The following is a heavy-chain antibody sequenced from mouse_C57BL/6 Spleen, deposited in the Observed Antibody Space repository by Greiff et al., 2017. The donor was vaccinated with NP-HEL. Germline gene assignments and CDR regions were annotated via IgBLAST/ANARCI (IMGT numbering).Heavy chain of an antibody. D-gene: IGHD1-1*01. CDR1: GYTFTSYW. J-gene: IGHJ2*01. V-gene: IGHV1-69*01. CDR3: ASSSYGSIPDY. Sequence: VQLQQPGAELVMPGASVKLSCKASGYTFTSYWMHWVKQRPGQGLEWIGEIDPSDSYTNYNQKFKGKSTLTVDKSSSTAYMQLSSLTSEDSAVYYCASSSYGSIPDYWGQGTTLTVSS. CDR2: IDPSDSYT.